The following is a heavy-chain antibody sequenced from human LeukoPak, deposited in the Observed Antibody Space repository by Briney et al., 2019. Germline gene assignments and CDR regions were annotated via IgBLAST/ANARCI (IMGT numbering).Heavy chain of an antibody. Sequence: SETLSLTCTVSGGSISSYYWSWIRQPPGKGLEWIGYIYYSGSTNYNPSLKSRVTIPVDTSKNQFSLKLSSVTAADTAVYYCARGVATISGNWFDPWGQGTLVTVSS. V-gene: IGHV4-59*01. CDR2: IYYSGST. J-gene: IGHJ5*02. CDR1: GGSISSYY. D-gene: IGHD5-24*01. CDR3: ARGVATISGNWFDP.